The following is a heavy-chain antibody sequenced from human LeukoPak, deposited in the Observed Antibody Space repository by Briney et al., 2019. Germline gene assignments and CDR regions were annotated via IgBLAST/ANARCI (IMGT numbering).Heavy chain of an antibody. V-gene: IGHV1-69*04. CDR1: GGTFSSYA. J-gene: IGHJ6*02. CDR2: IIPILGIA. CDR3: ARVAVAVPPAQYYYGVDV. D-gene: IGHD6-19*01. Sequence: GASVKVSCKASGGTFSSYAISWVRQAPGQGLEWMGRIIPILGIANYAQKFQGRVTITADKSTSTAYMELSSLRSEDTAVYYCARVAVAVPPAQYYYGVDVWGQGTTVTVSS.